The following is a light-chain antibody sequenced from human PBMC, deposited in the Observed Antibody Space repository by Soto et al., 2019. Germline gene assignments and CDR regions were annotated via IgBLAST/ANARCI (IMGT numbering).Light chain of an antibody. V-gene: IGKV1-33*01. Sequence: DVQLTQSPSSLSASVVDRVTITCQASQDISTYLNWYQQRPGKAPKLLIYDASNLETGVPSRFSGSGSGTDFSFTINSLQPDDIATYYCQQYGESPFTFGPGTKVDVK. CDR1: QDISTY. CDR2: DAS. CDR3: QQYGESPFT. J-gene: IGKJ3*01.